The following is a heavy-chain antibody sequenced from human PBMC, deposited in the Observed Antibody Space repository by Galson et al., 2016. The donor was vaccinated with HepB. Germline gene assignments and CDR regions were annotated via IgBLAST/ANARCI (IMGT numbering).Heavy chain of an antibody. D-gene: IGHD6-19*01. J-gene: IGHJ4*02. CDR2: ISYDGSTT. V-gene: IGHV3-30-3*01. Sequence: SLRLSCAASGFTFSNYAMHWVRQAPGKGLEWVAVISYDGSTTYYADSVKGRFTNSRDNSKNTLYLQMNSLRAEDTALYYCARAIAVADPFDYWGQGTLVTVSS. CDR1: GFTFSNYA. CDR3: ARAIAVADPFDY.